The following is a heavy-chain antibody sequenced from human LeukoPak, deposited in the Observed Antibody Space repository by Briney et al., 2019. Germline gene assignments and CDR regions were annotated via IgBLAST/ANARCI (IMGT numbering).Heavy chain of an antibody. CDR1: GYTFTGYL. CDR3: AREEGLWLDV. Sequence: ASVKVSCKAFGYTFTGYLIHWVRQAPGQGLEWMGWINPNSGGTSYAQKFQGRVAMTLDTSISTAYMDLSRLRSDDTAVYYCAREEGLWLDVWGQGTMVTVSS. CDR2: INPNSGGT. D-gene: IGHD4/OR15-4a*01. J-gene: IGHJ3*01. V-gene: IGHV1-2*02.